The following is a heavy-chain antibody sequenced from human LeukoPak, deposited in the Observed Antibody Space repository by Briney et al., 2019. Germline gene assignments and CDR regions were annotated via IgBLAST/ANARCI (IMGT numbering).Heavy chain of an antibody. CDR1: GGSISSYY. CDR3: ARDILYGSGSYNAFDI. D-gene: IGHD3-10*01. Sequence: PSETLSLTCTVSGGSISSYYWSWIRQPPGKGLEWIGYIYYSGGTNYNPSLKSRVTISVDTSKNQFSLKLSSVTAADTAVYYCARDILYGSGSYNAFDIWGQGTMVTVSS. V-gene: IGHV4-59*01. J-gene: IGHJ3*02. CDR2: IYYSGGT.